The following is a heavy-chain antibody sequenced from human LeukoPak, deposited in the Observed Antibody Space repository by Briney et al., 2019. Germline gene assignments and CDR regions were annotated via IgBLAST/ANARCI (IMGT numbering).Heavy chain of an antibody. Sequence: HGESLKISCKGSGYIFTSYWIGWVRQLPGKGLEWRGIIYPGDCDTRYSPSFQGQVTISADKSISTAYLQWSSLKASDTAMYYCARRFSTVGDAFDIWGQGTMVTVSS. CDR2: IYPGDCDT. CDR1: GYIFTSYW. CDR3: ARRFSTVGDAFDI. V-gene: IGHV5-51*01. J-gene: IGHJ3*02. D-gene: IGHD4-23*01.